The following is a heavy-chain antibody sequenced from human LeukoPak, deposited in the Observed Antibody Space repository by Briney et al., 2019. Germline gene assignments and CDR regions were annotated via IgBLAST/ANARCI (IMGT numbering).Heavy chain of an antibody. CDR3: ARVPGYGSGRFDY. CDR1: GGSFSGHY. V-gene: IGHV4-34*01. CDR2: INHSGST. J-gene: IGHJ4*02. Sequence: SETLSLTCAVYGGSFSGHYWSWIRQPPGKGLEWIGEINHSGSTNYNPSLKSRVTISVDTSKNQFSLKLSSVTAADTAVYYCARVPGYGSGRFDYRGQGTLVTVSS. D-gene: IGHD3-10*01.